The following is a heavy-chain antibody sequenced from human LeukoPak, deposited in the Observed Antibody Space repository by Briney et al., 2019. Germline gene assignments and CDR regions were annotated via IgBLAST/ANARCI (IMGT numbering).Heavy chain of an antibody. J-gene: IGHJ6*03. CDR2: ISSSSSFI. V-gene: IGHV3-21*01. CDR1: GFTFSSYS. Sequence: GGSLRLSCAASGFTFSSYSMNWVRQAPGKGLEWVSSISSSSSFIYYADSVKGRFTISRDNAKNSLYLQMNSLRAEDTAVYYCARYCSGGSCYSFYYYYMDVWGKGTTVTVSS. CDR3: ARYCSGGSCYSFYYYYMDV. D-gene: IGHD2-15*01.